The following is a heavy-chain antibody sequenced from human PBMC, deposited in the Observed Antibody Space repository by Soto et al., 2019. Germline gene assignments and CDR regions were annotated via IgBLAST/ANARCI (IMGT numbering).Heavy chain of an antibody. CDR3: ARGDIVATINVYFDY. Sequence: ASVKVSCKASGYTFTSYCISWVRQAPGQGLEWMGWISAYNGNTNYAQKLQDRVTMTTDTSTSTAYMELRSLRSDDTAVYYCARGDIVATINVYFDYWGQGTLVTVSS. D-gene: IGHD5-12*01. CDR1: GYTFTSYC. V-gene: IGHV1-18*01. J-gene: IGHJ4*02. CDR2: ISAYNGNT.